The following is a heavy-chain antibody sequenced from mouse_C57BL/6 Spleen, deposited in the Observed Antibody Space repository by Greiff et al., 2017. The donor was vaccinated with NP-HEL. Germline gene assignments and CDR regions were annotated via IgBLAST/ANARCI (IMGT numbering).Heavy chain of an antibody. V-gene: IGHV1-4*01. CDR3: ARQCCGSSYGLGY. CDR1: GYTFTSYT. J-gene: IGHJ3*01. Sequence: VKLQESGAELVRPGASVKMSCKASGYTFTSYTMHWVNQRPGQGLEWIGYINPSSGDTKYNQKFKDKATLTADKSSSTAYMQLSSLTSEDSAFYYYARQCCGSSYGLGYWGQGTLVTVSA. CDR2: INPSSGDT. D-gene: IGHD1-1*01.